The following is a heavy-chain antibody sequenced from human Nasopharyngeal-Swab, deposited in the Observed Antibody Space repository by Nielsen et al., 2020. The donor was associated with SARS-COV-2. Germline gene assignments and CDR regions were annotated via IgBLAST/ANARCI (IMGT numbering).Heavy chain of an antibody. Sequence: GSLRLSCTASGFTFGDYAMSWVRQAPGKGLEWVGFIRSKANGGTTEYAASVKGRFTISRDDSKSIAYLQLNSLKTEDTAVYYCTREYDDSWYAEIFDYWGQGTLVTVSS. V-gene: IGHV3-49*04. D-gene: IGHD6-13*01. CDR1: GFTFGDYA. J-gene: IGHJ4*02. CDR3: TREYDDSWYAEIFDY. CDR2: IRSKANGGTT.